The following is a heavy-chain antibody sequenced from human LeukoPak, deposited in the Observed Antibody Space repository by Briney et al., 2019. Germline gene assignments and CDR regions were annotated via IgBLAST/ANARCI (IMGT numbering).Heavy chain of an antibody. V-gene: IGHV3-74*01. CDR3: VSSGDSGY. D-gene: IGHD3-22*01. CDR2: ISTDASRS. Sequence: GGSLRLPCAASGFTFSNYWMYWVRQAPGKGLVWVSRISTDASRSSYADSVKGRFTISRDNAKNTLYLQMNSLRAEDTAVYYCVSSGDSGYWGQGTLVTVSS. CDR1: GFTFSNYW. J-gene: IGHJ4*02.